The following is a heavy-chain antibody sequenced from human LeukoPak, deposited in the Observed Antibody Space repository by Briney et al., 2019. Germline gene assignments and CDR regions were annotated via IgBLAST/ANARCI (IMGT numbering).Heavy chain of an antibody. CDR3: ARHRTIFGVVIIWFDP. V-gene: IGHV4-39*01. CDR1: GGSISSSRYY. CDR2: IYYSGST. J-gene: IGHJ5*02. Sequence: PSETLSLTCTVSGGSISSSRYYWGWIRQPPGKGREWIGSIYYSGSTYYNPSLKSRVTISVDTSKNQFSLKLSSVTAADTAVYYCARHRTIFGVVIIWFDPWGQGTLVTVSS. D-gene: IGHD3-3*01.